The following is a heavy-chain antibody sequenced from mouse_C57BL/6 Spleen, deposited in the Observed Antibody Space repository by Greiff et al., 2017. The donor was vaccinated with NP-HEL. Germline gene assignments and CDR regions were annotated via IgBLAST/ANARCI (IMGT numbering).Heavy chain of an antibody. CDR1: GFNFTDYY. J-gene: IGHJ4*01. CDR3: AHDCDRALDY. Sequence: EVQLQQSGAELVKPGASVKLSCTASGFNFTDYYMHWVKQRTEQGLEWIGRIDPGDGETKYAPKFKGKATITADTSSNTAYLQLSSLTSEDTAVYYYAHDCDRALDYWGQGTSVTVSS. D-gene: IGHD2-4*01. CDR2: IDPGDGET. V-gene: IGHV14-2*01.